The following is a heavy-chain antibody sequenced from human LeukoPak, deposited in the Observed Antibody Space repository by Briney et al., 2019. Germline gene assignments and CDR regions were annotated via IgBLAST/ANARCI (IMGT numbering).Heavy chain of an antibody. CDR1: GFTFSSYS. J-gene: IGHJ4*02. D-gene: IGHD5-18*01. CDR3: ARVPEDTAMTPIFDY. V-gene: IGHV3-21*01. CDR2: ISSSSSYI. Sequence: GGSLRLSCAASGFTFSSYSMNWVRQAPGKGLEWVSSISSSSSYIYYADSVKGRFTISRDNAKNSLYLQMNSLRAEDTAVYYCARVPEDTAMTPIFDYWGQGTLVTVSS.